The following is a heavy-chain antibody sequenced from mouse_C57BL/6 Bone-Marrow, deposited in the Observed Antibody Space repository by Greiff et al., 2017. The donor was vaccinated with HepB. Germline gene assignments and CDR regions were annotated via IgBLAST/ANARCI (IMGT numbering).Heavy chain of an antibody. CDR3: ARRITTVVATDWYFDV. V-gene: IGHV5-12*01. CDR2: ISNGGGST. D-gene: IGHD1-1*01. Sequence: DVKLVESGGGLVQPGGSLKLSCAASGFTFSDYYMYWVRQTPEKRLEWVAYISNGGGSTYYPDTVKGRFTISRDNAKNTLYLQMSRLKSEDTAMYYCARRITTVVATDWYFDVWGTGTTVTVSS. J-gene: IGHJ1*03. CDR1: GFTFSDYY.